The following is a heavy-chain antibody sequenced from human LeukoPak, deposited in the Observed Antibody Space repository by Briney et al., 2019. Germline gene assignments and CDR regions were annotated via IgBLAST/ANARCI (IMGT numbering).Heavy chain of an antibody. V-gene: IGHV4-34*01. CDR3: ARFGGDHDILTGYLDY. CDR1: GGSFSGYY. Sequence: SETLSLTCAVYGGSFSGYYWSWIRQPPGKGLEWIGEINHSGSTNYNPSLKSRVTISVDTSKNQFSLKLSSVTAADTAVYYCARFGGDHDILTGYLDYWGQGTLVTVSS. D-gene: IGHD3-9*01. J-gene: IGHJ4*02. CDR2: INHSGST.